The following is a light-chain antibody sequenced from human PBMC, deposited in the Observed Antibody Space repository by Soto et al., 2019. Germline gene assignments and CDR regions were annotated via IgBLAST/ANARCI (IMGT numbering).Light chain of an antibody. V-gene: IGLV2-14*03. CDR1: SSDVGDYY. CDR2: DVS. J-gene: IGLJ1*01. CDR3: SSYASSSTLYV. Sequence: QSALTQPPSASGSPGQSVTISCTGTSSDVGDYYVSWYQQHPGKAPKLMIYDVSNRPSGVSNRFSGSKSGNTASLTISGLQAEDEADYYCSSYASSSTLYVFGTGTKLTVL.